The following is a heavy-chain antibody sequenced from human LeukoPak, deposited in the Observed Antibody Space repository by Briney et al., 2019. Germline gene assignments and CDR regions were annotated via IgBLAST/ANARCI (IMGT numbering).Heavy chain of an antibody. CDR2: INHSGST. Sequence: SETLSLTCAVYGGSFSGYYWSWIRQPPGKGLEWIGEINHSGSTNCNPSLKSRVTISVDTSKNQFSLKLSSVTAADTAAYYCATHSGWNPAYYYYMDVWGKGTTVTVSS. CDR3: ATHSGWNPAYYYYMDV. J-gene: IGHJ6*03. D-gene: IGHD6-19*01. CDR1: GGSFSGYY. V-gene: IGHV4-34*01.